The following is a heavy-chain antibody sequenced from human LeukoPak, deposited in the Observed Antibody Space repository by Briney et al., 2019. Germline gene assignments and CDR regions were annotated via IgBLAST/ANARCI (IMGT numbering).Heavy chain of an antibody. V-gene: IGHV3-7*05. D-gene: IGHD1-26*01. Sequence: PGGSLRPSCAASGFTFSTYWMSWVRQAPGKGLQWVVNIKPDGSEKYYVDSVKGRFTISRDNAKNSVDLQMNSLRVEDTAVYYCARGQSWAFDFWGQGTLVTVSS. CDR3: ARGQSWAFDF. CDR1: GFTFSTYW. J-gene: IGHJ4*02. CDR2: IKPDGSEK.